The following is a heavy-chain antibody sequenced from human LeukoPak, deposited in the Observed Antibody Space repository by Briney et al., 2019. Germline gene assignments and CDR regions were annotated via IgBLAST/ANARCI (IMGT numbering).Heavy chain of an antibody. J-gene: IGHJ6*02. Sequence: ASVKVSCKASGYTFTSFDINWVRQATGQGLEWMGWMNYNSGNTGYAQKFQGRVTMTRDTSTSTVYMELSSLRSEDTAVYYCARDFEEGYCSGGSCYPDGGMDVWGQGTTVTVSS. CDR1: GYTFTSFD. D-gene: IGHD2-15*01. CDR3: ARDFEEGYCSGGSCYPDGGMDV. V-gene: IGHV1-8*01. CDR2: MNYNSGNT.